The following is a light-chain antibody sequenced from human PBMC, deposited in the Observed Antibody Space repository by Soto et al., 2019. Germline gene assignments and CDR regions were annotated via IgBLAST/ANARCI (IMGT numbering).Light chain of an antibody. Sequence: QSVLTQPPSTSGTPGQRVTISCSGSSSNIGINYVYWYQQFPGTAPKLLIQRNNQRPSGVPDRFSGSRSGTSASLAISGLRSEDEAEYYCAAWDDSLSGLVFGGATKLTVL. J-gene: IGLJ2*01. CDR1: SSNIGINY. V-gene: IGLV1-47*01. CDR2: RNN. CDR3: AAWDDSLSGLV.